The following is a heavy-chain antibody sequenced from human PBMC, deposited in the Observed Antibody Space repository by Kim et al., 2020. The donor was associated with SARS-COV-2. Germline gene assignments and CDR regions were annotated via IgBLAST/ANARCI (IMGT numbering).Heavy chain of an antibody. CDR1: GYTFTTYT. D-gene: IGHD6-13*01. CDR2: INAGNGNT. Sequence: ASVTVSCKASGYTFTTYTIHWVRQAPGQRLEWMGWINAGNGNTKYSQKFQGRVTITRDTSASTAYMELSSLRSEDTAVYFCAREETAAGTYYYYYYGMDV. J-gene: IGHJ6*01. V-gene: IGHV1-3*01. CDR3: AREETAAGTYYYYYYGMDV.